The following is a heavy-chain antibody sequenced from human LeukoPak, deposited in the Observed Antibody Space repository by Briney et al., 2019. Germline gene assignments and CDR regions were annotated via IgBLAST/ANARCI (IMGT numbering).Heavy chain of an antibody. CDR3: ARYVIWFGDNYFDY. CDR2: INHSGST. J-gene: IGHJ4*02. CDR1: DYSISSGHY. D-gene: IGHD3-10*01. Sequence: SETLSLTCTVSDYSISSGHYWGWIRQPPGKGLEWIGEINHSGSTNYNPSLKSRVTISVDTSKNQFSLKLSSVTAADTAVYYCARYVIWFGDNYFDYWGQGTLVTVSS. V-gene: IGHV4-38-2*02.